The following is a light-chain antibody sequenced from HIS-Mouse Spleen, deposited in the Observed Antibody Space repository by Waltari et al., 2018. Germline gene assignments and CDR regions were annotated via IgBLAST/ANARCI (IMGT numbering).Light chain of an antibody. V-gene: IGLV3-10*01. J-gene: IGLJ2*01. CDR2: EDS. Sequence: SYELTQPPSVSVSPGQTCRRTCSGDHLPTKYAYVYQQKSGPHPVLVIYEDSKRPSGIPERFSGSSSGTMATLTISGAQVEDEADYYCYSTDSSGNHRVFGGGTKLTVL. CDR3: YSTDSSGNHRV. CDR1: HLPTKY.